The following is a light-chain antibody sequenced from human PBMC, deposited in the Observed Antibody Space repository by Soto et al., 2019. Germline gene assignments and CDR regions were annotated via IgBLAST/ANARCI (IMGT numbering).Light chain of an antibody. V-gene: IGKV1-33*01. CDR3: QQYDNLPLT. CDR1: QDISNY. Sequence: DIQMNQSPSSLSASVGDSVTITCQASQDISNYLNWYQQKPGKAPKLLIYDASNLETGVPSRFSGSGSGTDFTFTISSLQPEDIATYYCQQYDNLPLTFGGGTKVDIK. J-gene: IGKJ4*01. CDR2: DAS.